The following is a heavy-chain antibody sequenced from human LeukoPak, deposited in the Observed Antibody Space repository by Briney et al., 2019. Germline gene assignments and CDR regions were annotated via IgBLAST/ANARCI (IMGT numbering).Heavy chain of an antibody. V-gene: IGHV3-23*01. Sequence: PGGSLRLSCAASGFTFSSYAMSWVRQAPGKGLEWVSAISGSGGSTYYADSVKGRFTISRDNSKNTLYLQMNSLRAEDTAVYYCAKAFPYCSGGSCYSGGFDYWGQGTLVTVSS. CDR2: ISGSGGST. CDR3: AKAFPYCSGGSCYSGGFDY. D-gene: IGHD2-15*01. J-gene: IGHJ4*02. CDR1: GFTFSSYA.